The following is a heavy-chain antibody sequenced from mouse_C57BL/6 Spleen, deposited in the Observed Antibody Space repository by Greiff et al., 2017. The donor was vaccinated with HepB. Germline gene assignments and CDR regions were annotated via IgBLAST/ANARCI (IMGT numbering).Heavy chain of an antibody. J-gene: IGHJ3*01. CDR1: GYTFTSYW. D-gene: IGHD2-5*01. Sequence: QVQLQQPGAELVKPGASVKLSCKASGYTFTSYWMQWVKQRPGQGLEWIGEIDPSDSYTNYNQKFKGKATLTVDTPSSTAYMQLSSLTSEDSAVYYCARYYSNWGFAYWGQGTLVTVSA. CDR3: ARYYSNWGFAY. CDR2: IDPSDSYT. V-gene: IGHV1-50*01.